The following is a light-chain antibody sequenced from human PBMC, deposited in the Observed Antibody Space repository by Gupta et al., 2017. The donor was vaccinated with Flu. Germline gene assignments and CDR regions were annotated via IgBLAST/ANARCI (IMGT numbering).Light chain of an antibody. V-gene: IGKV1-5*03. CDR1: RGISRW. CDR2: EAS. Sequence: PSTLSASLGDRVTITCRASRGISRWLAWYQQKPGKAPKLLISEASNLESGVPSRFSASGSGTEFTLTISSLQPDDFGIYYCQQYESIRLTFGGGTQVKIE. J-gene: IGKJ4*01. CDR3: QQYESIRLT.